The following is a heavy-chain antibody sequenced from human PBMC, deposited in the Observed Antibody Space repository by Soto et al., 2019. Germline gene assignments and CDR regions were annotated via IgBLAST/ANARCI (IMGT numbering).Heavy chain of an antibody. CDR2: VWYDGSHK. Sequence: GGSLRLSCAASGFTFTNYGMHWVRQAPGKGLEWVAIVWYDGSHKYYADSVKGRFTISRDNSENTVTLQMNSLRAEDTAVYYCAAGEQLNYGGQGTMVTVYS. J-gene: IGHJ4*02. V-gene: IGHV3-33*01. CDR1: GFTFTNYG. CDR3: AAGEQLNY. D-gene: IGHD1-1*01.